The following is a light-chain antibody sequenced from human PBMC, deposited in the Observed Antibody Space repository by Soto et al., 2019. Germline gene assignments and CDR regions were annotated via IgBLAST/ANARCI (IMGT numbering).Light chain of an antibody. CDR3: QQRFNWPAT. J-gene: IGKJ1*01. Sequence: ETVLTQSPATLSLSPGERATLSCRASQSVSSYLAWYQQKPGQAPRLLIYDASNRATGIPARFSGSGSGTDFTLTISSLEPEDFAVYYCQQRFNWPATFGQGTKVEFK. CDR1: QSVSSY. CDR2: DAS. V-gene: IGKV3-11*01.